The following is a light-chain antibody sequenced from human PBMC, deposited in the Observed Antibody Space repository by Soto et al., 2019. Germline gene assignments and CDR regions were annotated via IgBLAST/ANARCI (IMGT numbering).Light chain of an antibody. J-gene: IGLJ3*02. CDR1: SSDVGGYNY. V-gene: IGLV2-11*01. Sequence: QSALTQPRSVSGSPGQSVTISCTGTSSDVGGYNYVSWYQQHPGKAPKLMFYDVSERPSGVPDRFSGSKSGNTASLTISGXXXXXXXDYYCCSYAGSYTWVFGGGTKLTV. CDR2: DVS. CDR3: CSYAGSYTWV.